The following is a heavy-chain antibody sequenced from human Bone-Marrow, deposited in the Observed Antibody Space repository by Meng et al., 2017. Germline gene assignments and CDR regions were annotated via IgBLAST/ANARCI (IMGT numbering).Heavy chain of an antibody. CDR3: ATSSAAAGND. Sequence: EVQLVESGGDLVQPGGSLRLSCVASGFTLSGYWMHWVRQAPGKGLVWVSHIKTDGSETDYADSVKGRFTISRDNAKNTLYLQMNSLRADDTALYYCATSSAAAGNDWGQGTLVTVSS. V-gene: IGHV3-74*01. CDR1: GFTLSGYW. CDR2: IKTDGSET. J-gene: IGHJ4*02. D-gene: IGHD6-13*01.